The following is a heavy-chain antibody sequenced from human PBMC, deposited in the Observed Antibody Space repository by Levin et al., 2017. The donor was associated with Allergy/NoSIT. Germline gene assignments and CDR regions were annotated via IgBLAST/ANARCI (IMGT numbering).Heavy chain of an antibody. V-gene: IGHV6-1*01. CDR2: TYYRSKWYY. Sequence: SETLSLTCAISVDTVSNNIAAWHWIRQSPSRGLEWLGRTYYRSKWYYDYAVSVKSRITISPDTSKNQLSLQLNSVTPEDTAVYFCARDPGVNAVDIWGQGTMVTVSS. CDR3: ARDPGVNAVDI. J-gene: IGHJ3*02. D-gene: IGHD3-10*01. CDR1: VDTVSNNIAA.